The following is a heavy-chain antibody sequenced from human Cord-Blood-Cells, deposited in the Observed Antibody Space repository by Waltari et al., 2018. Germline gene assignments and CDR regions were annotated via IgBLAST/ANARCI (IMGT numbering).Heavy chain of an antibody. V-gene: IGHV4-39*01. CDR3: ARLGDSSSWPVPFDY. Sequence: QLQLQESGPGLVKPSETLSLTCTVSGGSISSSSYSWGWIRQPPGKGLEWIGSIYYSGSTYYNPSLKSRVTISVDTSKNQFSLKLSSVTAADTAVYYCARLGDSSSWPVPFDYWGQGTLVTVSS. J-gene: IGHJ4*02. CDR1: GGSISSSSYS. D-gene: IGHD6-13*01. CDR2: IYYSGST.